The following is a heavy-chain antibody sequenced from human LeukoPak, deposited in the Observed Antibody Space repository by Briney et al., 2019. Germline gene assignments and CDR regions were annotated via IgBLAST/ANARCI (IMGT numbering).Heavy chain of an antibody. Sequence: ASVKVSCKVSGYTLTELSMHWVRQAPGKGLGWMGGFDPEDGETIYAQRFQGRVTMTEDTSTDTAYMELSSLRSEDTAVYYCAKMAGTDYYYGMDVWGQRTTVTVSS. CDR3: AKMAGTDYYYGMDV. J-gene: IGHJ6*02. CDR1: GYTLTELS. CDR2: FDPEDGET. D-gene: IGHD6-19*01. V-gene: IGHV1-24*01.